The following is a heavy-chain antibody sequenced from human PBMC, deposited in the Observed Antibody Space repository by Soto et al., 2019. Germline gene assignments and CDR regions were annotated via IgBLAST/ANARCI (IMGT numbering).Heavy chain of an antibody. Sequence: EVQLVESGGDLVQPGGSLRLSCAASGFTFSGHWMHWVRQVPGKGLEWVSRINTDGGSSAYADSGKGRFTISRDNAKNTLYLQMNGLRAEDTVVYYCAREAGYCSRTSCYRRAFDTWGQGTTVTVSS. J-gene: IGHJ3*02. CDR1: GFTFSGHW. D-gene: IGHD2-2*01. V-gene: IGHV3-74*03. CDR3: AREAGYCSRTSCYRRAFDT. CDR2: INTDGGSS.